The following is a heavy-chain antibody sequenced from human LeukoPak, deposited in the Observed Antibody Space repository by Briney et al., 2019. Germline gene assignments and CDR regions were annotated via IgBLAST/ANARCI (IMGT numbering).Heavy chain of an antibody. J-gene: IGHJ4*02. V-gene: IGHV3-23*01. CDR2: ISGSGGST. CDR3: AKANRGYCGGDCYFDY. CDR1: GFTFSSYG. D-gene: IGHD2-21*02. Sequence: GGSLRLSCAASGFTFSSYGMSWVRQAPGKGLEWVSAISGSGGSTYYADSVKGRFTISRDNSKNTLYLQMNSLRAEDTAVYYCAKANRGYCGGDCYFDYWGQGTLVTVSS.